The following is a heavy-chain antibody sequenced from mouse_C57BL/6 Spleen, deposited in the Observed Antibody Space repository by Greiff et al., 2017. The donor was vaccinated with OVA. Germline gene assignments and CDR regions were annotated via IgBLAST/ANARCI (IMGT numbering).Heavy chain of an antibody. CDR2: INPNNGGT. V-gene: IGHV1-18*01. J-gene: IGHJ1*03. CDR3: ARGDYDGPYWYFDV. D-gene: IGHD2-4*01. CDR1: GYTFTDYN. Sequence: EVQLQQSGPELVKPGASVKIPCKASGYTFTDYNMDWVKQSHGKSLEWIGDINPNNGGTIYNQKFKGKATLTVDKSSSTAYMELRSLTSEDTAVYYCARGDYDGPYWYFDVWGTGTTVTVSS.